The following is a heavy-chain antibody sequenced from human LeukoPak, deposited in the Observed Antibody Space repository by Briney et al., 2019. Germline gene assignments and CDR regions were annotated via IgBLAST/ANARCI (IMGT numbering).Heavy chain of an antibody. Sequence: ASVKVSCKASGYTFTSYAMHWVRQAPGQRLEWMGWINAGNGNTKYSQEFQGRVTITRDTSASTAYMELSSLRSEDMAVYYCARGPDVDTATMYNWFDPWGQGTLVTVSS. J-gene: IGHJ5*02. CDR2: INAGNGNT. CDR3: ARGPDVDTATMYNWFDP. CDR1: GYTFTSYA. D-gene: IGHD5-18*01. V-gene: IGHV1-3*03.